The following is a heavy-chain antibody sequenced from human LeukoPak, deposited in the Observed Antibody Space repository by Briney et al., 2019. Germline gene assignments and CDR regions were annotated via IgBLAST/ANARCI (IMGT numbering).Heavy chain of an antibody. CDR3: ARLKYYYDSSDYSPWGFDI. V-gene: IGHV4-59*08. J-gene: IGHJ3*02. D-gene: IGHD3-22*01. Sequence: SGTLSLTCTVSSGSISSYYWSWIRQPPGKGLEWIGYIHYNGTTNYDPSLKSRVTISVDTSKNQFSLKLSSETAADTAVYYCARLKYYYDSSDYSPWGFDIWGQGTMVTV. CDR1: SGSISSYY. CDR2: IHYNGTT.